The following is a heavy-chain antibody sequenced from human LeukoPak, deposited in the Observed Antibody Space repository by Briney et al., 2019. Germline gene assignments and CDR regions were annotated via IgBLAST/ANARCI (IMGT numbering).Heavy chain of an antibody. CDR3: ARTSGDWLSWAWIGVDV. D-gene: IGHD3-9*01. Sequence: SETLSLTCAVYGGSFTGYYWNWIRQPPGKGLEWIGEIEHSGSTKYNPSLRSRVTISADTSKNQFSLKMSSVTAADTAVYYCARTSGDWLSWAWIGVDVWGKGTPVTVSS. J-gene: IGHJ6*04. CDR1: GGSFTGYY. CDR2: IEHSGST. V-gene: IGHV4-34*01.